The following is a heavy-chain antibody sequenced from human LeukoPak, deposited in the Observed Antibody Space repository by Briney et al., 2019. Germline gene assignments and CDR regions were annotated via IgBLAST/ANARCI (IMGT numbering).Heavy chain of an antibody. Sequence: SVKLSCNSSGGTFSSYTISWVRQSPGQGLEWMGRIIPILGIANYAQKFQGRVTITADKSTSTAYMELSSLRSEDTAVYYCARGEDSSFDYWGQGTLVTVSS. CDR1: GGTFSSYT. CDR2: IIPILGIA. J-gene: IGHJ4*02. D-gene: IGHD2-15*01. V-gene: IGHV1-69*02. CDR3: ARGEDSSFDY.